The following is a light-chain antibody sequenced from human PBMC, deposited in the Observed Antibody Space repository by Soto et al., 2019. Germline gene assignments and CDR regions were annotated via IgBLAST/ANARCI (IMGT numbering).Light chain of an antibody. J-gene: IGLJ1*01. V-gene: IGLV2-8*01. CDR2: DVT. CDR1: SSDIGGYNS. CDR3: SSYTDRKNLV. Sequence: QSALTQSPSASGSPGQSVTISCTGTSSDIGGYNSVSWYQQHPGKVPKVMIYDVTKRPSGVPDRFSGSKSGNTASLTVSALQAEDEADYYCSSYTDRKNLVFGTGTKVTVL.